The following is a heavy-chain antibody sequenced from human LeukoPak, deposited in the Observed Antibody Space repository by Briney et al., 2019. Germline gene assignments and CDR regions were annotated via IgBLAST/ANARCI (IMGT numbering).Heavy chain of an antibody. CDR2: ISAYTGNT. CDR1: GYTFTSYG. D-gene: IGHD3-10*01. J-gene: IGHJ5*02. V-gene: IGHV1-18*04. Sequence: GASVKVSCKASGYTFTSYGISWVRQAPGQGLEWMGWISAYTGNTNYVQKLQGRVTMTTDTSTSTAYMELRSLRSDDTAVYYCARGVLWFGDGGNWFDPWGQGTLVTVSS. CDR3: ARGVLWFGDGGNWFDP.